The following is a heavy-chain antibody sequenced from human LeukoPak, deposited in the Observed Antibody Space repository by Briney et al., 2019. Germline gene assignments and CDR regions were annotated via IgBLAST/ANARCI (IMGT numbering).Heavy chain of an antibody. CDR2: INPNSGDT. D-gene: IGHD6-19*01. CDR3: ARGVPPSYSSAWYVNY. Sequence: APVKVSCKASGYTFTGYYMHWVRQAPGQGLEWMGWINPNSGDTNYAQKFQGRVTMTRDTSISTAYMELSRLGSDDTAVYYCARGVPPSYSSAWYVNYWGQGALVTVSS. V-gene: IGHV1-2*02. J-gene: IGHJ4*02. CDR1: GYTFTGYY.